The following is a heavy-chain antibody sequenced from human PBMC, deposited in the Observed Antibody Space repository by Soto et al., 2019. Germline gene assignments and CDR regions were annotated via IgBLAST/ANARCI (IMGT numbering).Heavy chain of an antibody. CDR3: ARDGIISTGMDV. J-gene: IGHJ6*02. V-gene: IGHV4-59*01. CDR2: IYYSGST. CDR1: GGSISSYY. Sequence: PSETLSLTCTVSGGSISSYYWSWIRQPPGKGLEWIGYIYYSGSTNYNPSLKSRVTISVDTSKNQFSLKLSSVTAADTAVYYCARDGIISTGMDVWGQGTTVTVSS. D-gene: IGHD3-22*01.